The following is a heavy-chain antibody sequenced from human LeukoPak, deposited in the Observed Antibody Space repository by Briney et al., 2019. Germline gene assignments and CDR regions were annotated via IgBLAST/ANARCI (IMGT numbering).Heavy chain of an antibody. J-gene: IGHJ5*02. V-gene: IGHV1-2*02. CDR1: GYTFTGYY. D-gene: IGHD6-13*01. Sequence: ASVKVSCKASGYTFTGYYMHWVRQAPGQGREWMGWINPNSGGTNYAQKFQGRVTMTRDTSISTAYMELSRLRSDDTAVYYCARDKIAQRWFDPWGQGTLVTVSS. CDR3: ARDKIAQRWFDP. CDR2: INPNSGGT.